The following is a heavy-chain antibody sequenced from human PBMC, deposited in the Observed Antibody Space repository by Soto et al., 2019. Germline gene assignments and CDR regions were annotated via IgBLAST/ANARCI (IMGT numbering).Heavy chain of an antibody. J-gene: IGHJ1*01. Sequence: QVQLQESGPGLVEPSQTLSLTCTVSGGSIGSTDSYWSWIRRPPGKGLEWVGYIYYTGGTCDNPSLTSRLTISLETASNQFSLTLTSVTATDTGIYYCARGGSGWAEYFQHWGQGTLVAVSS. CDR2: IYYTGGT. CDR3: ARGGSGWAEYFQH. D-gene: IGHD6-25*01. V-gene: IGHV4-30-4*08. CDR1: GGSIGSTDSY.